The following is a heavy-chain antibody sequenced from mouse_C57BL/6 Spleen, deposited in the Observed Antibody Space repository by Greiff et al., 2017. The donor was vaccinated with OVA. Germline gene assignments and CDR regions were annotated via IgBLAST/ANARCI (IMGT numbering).Heavy chain of an antibody. CDR3: ARKRSNSYWYFDV. D-gene: IGHD2-5*01. J-gene: IGHJ1*03. Sequence: QVHVKQSGAELVRPGSSVKLSCKASGYTFTSYWMHWVKQRPIQGLEWIGNIDPSDSETHYNQKFKDKATLTVDKSSSTAYMQLSSLTSEDSAVYYCARKRSNSYWYFDVWGTGTTVTVSS. CDR2: IDPSDSET. V-gene: IGHV1-52*01. CDR1: GYTFTSYW.